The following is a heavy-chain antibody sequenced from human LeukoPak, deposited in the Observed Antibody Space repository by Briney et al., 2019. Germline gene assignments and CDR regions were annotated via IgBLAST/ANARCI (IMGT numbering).Heavy chain of an antibody. D-gene: IGHD4-17*01. CDR1: GYSFTSYW. J-gene: IGHJ5*02. CDR3: AREGGEGVYGDYVGQRVVWFDP. Sequence: PGESLKISCKGSGYSFTSYWISWVRQAPGQGLEWMGGIIPIFGTANYAQKFQGRVTITADESTSTAYMELSSLRSEDTAVYYCAREGGEGVYGDYVGQRVVWFDPWGQGTLVTVSS. V-gene: IGHV1-69*01. CDR2: IIPIFGTA.